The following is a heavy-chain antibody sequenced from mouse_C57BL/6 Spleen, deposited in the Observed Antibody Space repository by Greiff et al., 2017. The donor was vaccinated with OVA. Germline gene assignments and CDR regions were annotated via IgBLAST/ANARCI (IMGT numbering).Heavy chain of an antibody. CDR2: IRNKANGYTT. J-gene: IGHJ3*01. V-gene: IGHV7-3*01. CDR3: ASHYDYDPFAY. D-gene: IGHD2-4*01. Sequence: EVKLMESGGGLVQPGGSLSLSCAASGFTFTDYYMSWVRQPPGKALEWLGFIRNKANGYTTEYSASVKGRFTISRDNSQSILYLQMNALRAEDSATYYCASHYDYDPFAYWGQGTLVTVSA. CDR1: GFTFTDYY.